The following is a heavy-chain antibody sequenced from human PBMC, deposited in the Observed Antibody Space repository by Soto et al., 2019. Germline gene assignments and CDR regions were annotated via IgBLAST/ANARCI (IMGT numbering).Heavy chain of an antibody. CDR1: GYRFIAYW. D-gene: IGHD2-21*02. CDR2: IYPADSDV. J-gene: IGHJ4*02. Sequence: GESLKISCQGSGYRFIAYWIGWVRQKPGKGLELMGIIYPADSDVRYSPSFQGQVTISVDKSINTAYLQWSSLEASDTAIYYCARLAVTSSTHFDYWGQGTPVTVSS. V-gene: IGHV5-51*01. CDR3: ARLAVTSSTHFDY.